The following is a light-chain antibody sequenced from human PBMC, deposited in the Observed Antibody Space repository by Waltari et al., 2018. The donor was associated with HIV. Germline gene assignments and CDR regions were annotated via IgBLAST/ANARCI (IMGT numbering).Light chain of an antibody. CDR2: AAS. CDR3: QQRSYWRRSGLT. V-gene: IGKV3D-20*02. J-gene: IGKJ4*01. CDR1: QRVSSTF. Sequence: EVVLTQSPGTLSLSPGERATLSCRASQRVSSTFLAWYQQTPGQAPRLLIYAASSRATGIPDRFSGSGSGTDFTLTISSLEHEDFAVYYCQQRSYWRRSGLTFGGGTKVEIK.